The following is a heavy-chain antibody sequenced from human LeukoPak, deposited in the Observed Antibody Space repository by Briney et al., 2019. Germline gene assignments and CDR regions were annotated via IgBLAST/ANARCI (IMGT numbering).Heavy chain of an antibody. D-gene: IGHD5-24*01. CDR2: IYYSGRT. J-gene: IGHJ3*02. CDR1: GGSISSSSYY. CDR3: ARGRWLPNAFNI. Sequence: SETLSLTCTVSGGSISSSSYYWGWIRQPPGKGLEWIGYIYYSGRTDYNPSLKSRVTISVDTSKHQFSMKLKSVTAADTAVYFCARGRWLPNAFNIWGQGTMVTVFS. V-gene: IGHV4-61*05.